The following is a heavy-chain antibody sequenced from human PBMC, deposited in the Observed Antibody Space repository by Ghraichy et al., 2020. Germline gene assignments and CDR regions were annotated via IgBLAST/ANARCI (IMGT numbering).Heavy chain of an antibody. Sequence: GGSLRLSCAASGFTFSSYWMHWVRQAPGKGLVWVSRFNSDGSSTSYADYVKGRFTISRDNAKNTLFLQMNSLRAEDTAVYYCTRDRIAVAGRRYYYGGMDVWGQGTTVTVSS. CDR2: FNSDGSST. J-gene: IGHJ6*02. D-gene: IGHD6-19*01. CDR3: TRDRIAVAGRRYYYGGMDV. CDR1: GFTFSSYW. V-gene: IGHV3-74*01.